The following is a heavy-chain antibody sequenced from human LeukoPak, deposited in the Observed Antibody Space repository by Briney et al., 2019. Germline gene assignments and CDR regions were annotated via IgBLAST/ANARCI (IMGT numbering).Heavy chain of an antibody. V-gene: IGHV3-53*01. J-gene: IGHJ4*02. CDR1: GFTVSGDS. CDR2: IYSGDSS. D-gene: IGHD3-10*01. Sequence: GGSLRLSCAASGFTVSGDSMSWVRQAPGKGLEWVSLIYSGDSSYYADSVKGRFTISRDNSKNTLYLQMNSLRAEDTAMYYCATVSGGDYFDYWGQGTLVTVSS. CDR3: ATVSGGDYFDY.